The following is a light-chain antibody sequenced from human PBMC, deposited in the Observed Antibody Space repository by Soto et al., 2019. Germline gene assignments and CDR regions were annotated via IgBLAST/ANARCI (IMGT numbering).Light chain of an antibody. V-gene: IGKV3-20*01. J-gene: IGKJ2*01. CDR2: GAS. Sequence: EIVLTQSPGTLSLSPGERATLSCRASQSVSSSYLAWYQQKPGQAPRLLIYGASSRATGIPDRFSGSGSGTEFTLTISRLEPEDFAVYYCQQYCSSPPDTFGQGTKLEIK. CDR3: QQYCSSPPDT. CDR1: QSVSSSY.